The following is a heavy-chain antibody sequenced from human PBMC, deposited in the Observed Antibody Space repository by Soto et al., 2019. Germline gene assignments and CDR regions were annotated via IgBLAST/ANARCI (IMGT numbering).Heavy chain of an antibody. Sequence: AGSLRLSCAASGFTFSSYAMSWVRQAPGKGLEWVSAISGSGGSTYYADSVKGRFTISRDNSKNTLYLQMNSLRAEDTAVYYCAKSLQWRGGGFDYWGQGTLVTVSS. CDR3: AKSLQWRGGGFDY. CDR1: GFTFSSYA. CDR2: ISGSGGST. J-gene: IGHJ4*02. V-gene: IGHV3-23*01. D-gene: IGHD6-19*01.